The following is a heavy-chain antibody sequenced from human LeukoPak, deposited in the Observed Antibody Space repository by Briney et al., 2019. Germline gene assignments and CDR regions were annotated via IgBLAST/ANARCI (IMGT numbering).Heavy chain of an antibody. J-gene: IGHJ6*03. CDR3: ARQTGQFYYYYYMDV. Sequence: SETLSLTCTVSGYSISSGYYWGWIRQPPGKGLEWSGSIYHSGSTYYNPSLKSRVTISVDTSKNQFSMKLSSATAADTTVYYCARQTGQFYYYYYMDVWGKGTTVTISS. D-gene: IGHD7-27*01. V-gene: IGHV4-38-2*02. CDR2: IYHSGST. CDR1: GYSISSGYY.